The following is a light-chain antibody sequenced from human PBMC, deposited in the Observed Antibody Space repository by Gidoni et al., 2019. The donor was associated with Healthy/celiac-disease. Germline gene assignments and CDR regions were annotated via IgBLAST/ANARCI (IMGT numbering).Light chain of an antibody. J-gene: IGKJ1*01. Sequence: DIQMTHSPSSLSASVGDRVTITCRASQSISSYLNWYQQKPGKDPKLLIYAASSLQSGVPSRFSGSGSGTDFTLTISSLQPEDFATYYCQQSYSTPWTFGQGTKVEIK. V-gene: IGKV1-39*01. CDR3: QQSYSTPWT. CDR1: QSISSY. CDR2: AAS.